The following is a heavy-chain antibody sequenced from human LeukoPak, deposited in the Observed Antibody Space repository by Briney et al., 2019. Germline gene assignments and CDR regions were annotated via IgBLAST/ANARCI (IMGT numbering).Heavy chain of an antibody. J-gene: IGHJ5*02. D-gene: IGHD6-6*01. Sequence: SETLSLTCTVSGGSISSSSYSWGWIRQPPGKGLEWIGSIYYSGSTYYNPSLKSRVTISVDTSKNQFSLKLSSVTAADTAVYYCARHPETYSSSSSWFDPWGQGTLVTVSS. CDR2: IYYSGST. CDR1: GGSISSSSYS. CDR3: ARHPETYSSSSSWFDP. V-gene: IGHV4-39*01.